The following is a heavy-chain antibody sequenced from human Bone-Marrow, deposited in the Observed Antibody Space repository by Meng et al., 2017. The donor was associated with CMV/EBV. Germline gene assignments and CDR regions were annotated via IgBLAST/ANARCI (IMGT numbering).Heavy chain of an antibody. CDR1: GFSLSTSGMR. CDR2: IDWDDDK. D-gene: IGHD1-1*01. CDR3: ARMSPNGGMDV. J-gene: IGHJ6*01. Sequence: SGPMLVKPTQTLTLTCTFSGFSLSTSGMRVSWIRQPPGKALEWLARIDWDDDKFYSTSLKTRLTISKDTSKNQVVLTMTNMDPVDTATYYCARMSPNGGMDVWGQRNTVNVAS. V-gene: IGHV2-70D*14.